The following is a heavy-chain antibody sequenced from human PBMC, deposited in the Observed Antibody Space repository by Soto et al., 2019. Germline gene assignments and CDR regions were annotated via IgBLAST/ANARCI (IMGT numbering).Heavy chain of an antibody. D-gene: IGHD6-13*01. CDR3: ASRRSAGIAAAGTCYFNY. J-gene: IGHJ4*02. V-gene: IGHV4-34*01. CDR1: GGSFTGYY. Sequence: SDTLSHTCTVYGGSFTGYYWSWIRQPPGKGLEWIGEINHSGSTNYNPSLKSRVTISVDTFRNQFSLKLSSVTAADTAVYYCASRRSAGIAAAGTCYFNYWGQGTLVT. CDR2: INHSGST.